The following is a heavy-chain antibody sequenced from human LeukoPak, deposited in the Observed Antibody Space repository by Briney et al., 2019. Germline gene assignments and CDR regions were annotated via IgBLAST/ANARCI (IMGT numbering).Heavy chain of an antibody. CDR1: GYTFTYYY. CDR3: TREARVGNWFDP. CDR2: INPDNGGT. V-gene: IGHV1-2*02. D-gene: IGHD2-2*01. J-gene: IGHJ5*02. Sequence: AASVKVSCRASGYTFTYYYIHWVRHPPAQGLDWMGWINPDNGGTNYAQKFQGRVTMTRDTSIRTVYMDLSRLRSDDTAVFYCTREARVGNWFDPWGQGTQVTVSS.